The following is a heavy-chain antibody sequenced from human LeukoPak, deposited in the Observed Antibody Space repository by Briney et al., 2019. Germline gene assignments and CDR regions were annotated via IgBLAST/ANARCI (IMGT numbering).Heavy chain of an antibody. CDR2: IIPIFHTT. CDR1: GGTFSSYA. Sequence: ASVKVSCKASGGTFSSYAISWVRQAPGQGLEWMGGIIPIFHTTNYAQSFQGRLTITADESTSTAYMELSSLTFEDTAVYYCARSRAPISVAGNFDYWGQGTLVTVSS. D-gene: IGHD6-19*01. CDR3: ARSRAPISVAGNFDY. J-gene: IGHJ4*02. V-gene: IGHV1-69*13.